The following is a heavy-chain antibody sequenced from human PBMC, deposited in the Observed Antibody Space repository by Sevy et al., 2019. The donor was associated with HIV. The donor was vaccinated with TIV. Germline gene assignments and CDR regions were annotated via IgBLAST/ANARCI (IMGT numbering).Heavy chain of an antibody. Sequence: SETLSLTCAVSGYSISSGYYWGWIRQPPGKGLEWIGSIYHSGSTYYNPSLKSRVTISVDTSKNQFSLKLSSVTAADTAGYYCARQSGYSSGWRYYYYYMDVWGKGTTVTVSS. J-gene: IGHJ6*03. CDR1: GYSISSGYY. V-gene: IGHV4-38-2*01. D-gene: IGHD6-19*01. CDR2: IYHSGST. CDR3: ARQSGYSSGWRYYYYYMDV.